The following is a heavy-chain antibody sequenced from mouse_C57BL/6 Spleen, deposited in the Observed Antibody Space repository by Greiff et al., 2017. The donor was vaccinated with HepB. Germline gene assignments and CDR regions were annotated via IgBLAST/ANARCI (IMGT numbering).Heavy chain of an antibody. V-gene: IGHV1-12*01. Sequence: QVQLQQSGAELVRPGASVKMSCKASGYTFTSYNMHWVKQTPRQGLEWIGAIYPGNGDTSYNQKFKGKATLTVDKSSSTAYMQLSSLTSEDSAVYFCARRTHLYDGYYLAWFAYWGQGTLVTVSA. D-gene: IGHD2-3*01. CDR2: IYPGNGDT. CDR3: ARRTHLYDGYYLAWFAY. J-gene: IGHJ3*01. CDR1: GYTFTSYN.